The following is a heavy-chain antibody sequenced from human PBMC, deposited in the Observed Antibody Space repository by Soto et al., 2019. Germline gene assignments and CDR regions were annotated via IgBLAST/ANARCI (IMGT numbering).Heavy chain of an antibody. CDR2: ISYDGSNK. Sequence: QVQLVESGGGVVQPGRSLRLSCAASGFTFSSYAMHWVRQAPGKGLEWVAVISYDGSNKYYAYSVKGRFTISRDNSKNTLYLQMNSLRAEDTAVYYCARDLWYGSPYYYGMDVWGQGTTVTVSS. J-gene: IGHJ6*02. CDR3: ARDLWYGSPYYYGMDV. V-gene: IGHV3-30-3*01. D-gene: IGHD6-13*01. CDR1: GFTFSSYA.